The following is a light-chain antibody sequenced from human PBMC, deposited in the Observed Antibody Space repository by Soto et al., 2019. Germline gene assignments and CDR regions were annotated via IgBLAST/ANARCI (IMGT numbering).Light chain of an antibody. J-gene: IGLJ1*01. V-gene: IGLV1-40*01. Sequence: QSVLTQPPSVSGAPGQRVTISCTGSSSNIGAGYDVHWYQQLPETAPKLLIYRNTNRPSGVPDRFSGSKSGTSASLAITGLQAEDEADYYCQSYDGSLSGVYVFGTGTKVTVL. CDR1: SSNIGAGYD. CDR2: RNT. CDR3: QSYDGSLSGVYV.